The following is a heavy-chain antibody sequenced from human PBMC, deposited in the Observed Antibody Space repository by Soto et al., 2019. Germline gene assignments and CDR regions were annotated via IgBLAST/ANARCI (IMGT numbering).Heavy chain of an antibody. D-gene: IGHD3-10*01. V-gene: IGHV4-59*01. CDR1: GGSMSEYF. Sequence: SETLSLTCSVSGGSMSEYFWSWIRQSPGKGLEWIGYIYYLGSTDYNPSPRSRVTISVDTYKRQFSLRLTSVTAADTAVYYCAREGYDGSGRPYPAYLGPGAQVTVSS. CDR3: AREGYDGSGRPYPAY. J-gene: IGHJ4*02. CDR2: IYYLGST.